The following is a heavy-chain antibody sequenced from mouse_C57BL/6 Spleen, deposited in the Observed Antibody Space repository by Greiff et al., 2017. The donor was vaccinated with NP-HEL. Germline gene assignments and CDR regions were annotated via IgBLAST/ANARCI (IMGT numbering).Heavy chain of an antibody. CDR3: ARGITTAPFDY. CDR1: GYSFTGYY. V-gene: IGHV1-42*01. CDR2: INPSTGGT. J-gene: IGHJ2*01. Sequence: EVQRVESGPELVKPGASVKISCKASGYSFTGYYMNWVKQSPEKSLEWIGEINPSTGGTTYNQKFKAKATLTVDKSSSTAYMQLKSLTSEDSAVYYCARGITTAPFDYWGQGTTLTVSS. D-gene: IGHD1-2*01.